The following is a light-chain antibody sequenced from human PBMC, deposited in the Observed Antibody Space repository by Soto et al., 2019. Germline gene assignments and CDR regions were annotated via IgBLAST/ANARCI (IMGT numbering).Light chain of an antibody. CDR1: SSDVSGYNY. V-gene: IGLV2-8*01. J-gene: IGLJ2*01. Sequence: QSALTQPPSASGSPGQSVTISCTGTSSDVSGYNYVSWYQQHPGKAPKLMIYEVNKRPSGVPDRFSGSKSGNTASLTVSGLQAEDEADYYCSSYGGSSNLVFGGGTKLTVL. CDR3: SSYGGSSNLV. CDR2: EVN.